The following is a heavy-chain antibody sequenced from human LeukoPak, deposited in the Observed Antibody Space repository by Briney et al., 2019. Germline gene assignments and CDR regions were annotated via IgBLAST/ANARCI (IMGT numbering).Heavy chain of an antibody. J-gene: IGHJ6*03. V-gene: IGHV1-69*06. CDR2: IIPIFGTA. CDR1: GGTFSSYA. Sequence: SVKVSCKASGGTFSSYAISWVRQAPGQGLEWMGGIIPIFGTANYAQKFQGRVTITADKSTSTAYMELSSLRSEDTAVYYCARDSYYDFWSGYPRYYYMDVWGKGTTVTVS. CDR3: ARDSYYDFWSGYPRYYYMDV. D-gene: IGHD3-3*01.